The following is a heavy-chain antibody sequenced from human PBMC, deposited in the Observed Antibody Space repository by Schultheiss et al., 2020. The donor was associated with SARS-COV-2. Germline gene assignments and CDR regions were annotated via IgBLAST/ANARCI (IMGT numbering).Heavy chain of an antibody. Sequence: GGSLRLSCKGSGYSFTSYWIGWVRQMPGKGLEWMGIIYPGDSDTRYSPSFQGQVTISADKSISTAYLQWSSLKASDTAMYYCARNSGKTVGGIHPSWYFDLWGRGTLVTVSS. CDR1: GYSFTSYW. CDR2: IYPGDSDT. J-gene: IGHJ2*01. D-gene: IGHD2-21*01. V-gene: IGHV5-51*01. CDR3: ARNSGKTVGGIHPSWYFDL.